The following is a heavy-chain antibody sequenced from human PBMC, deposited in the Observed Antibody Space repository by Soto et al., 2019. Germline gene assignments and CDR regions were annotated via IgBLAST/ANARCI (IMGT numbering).Heavy chain of an antibody. V-gene: IGHV3-23*01. CDR1: GFTFSSYA. D-gene: IGHD6-6*01. J-gene: IGHJ6*02. CDR3: AKLPRSYNYYYYYGMDV. Sequence: GGSLRLSCAASGFTFSSYAMSWVRQAPGKGLEWVSAISGSGGSTYYADSVKGRFTISRDNSKNTLYLQMNSLRAEDTAVYYCAKLPRSYNYYYYYGMDVWGQGTTVTVSS. CDR2: ISGSGGST.